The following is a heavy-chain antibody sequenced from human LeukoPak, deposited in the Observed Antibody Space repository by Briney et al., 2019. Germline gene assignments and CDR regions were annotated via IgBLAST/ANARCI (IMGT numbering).Heavy chain of an antibody. CDR3: AKKYSKCGVDV. J-gene: IGHJ6*02. V-gene: IGHV3-74*01. CDR2: IGSYGGST. Sequence: PGGSLRLSCAASGLTFSDYWLHWVRQTPGEGLEWVSRIGSYGGSTYYADSVKGRFTISRDNSKNTLYLQMNSLRAEDTAVYYCAKKYSKCGVDVWGQGTTVTVSS. CDR1: GLTFSDYW. D-gene: IGHD2/OR15-2a*01.